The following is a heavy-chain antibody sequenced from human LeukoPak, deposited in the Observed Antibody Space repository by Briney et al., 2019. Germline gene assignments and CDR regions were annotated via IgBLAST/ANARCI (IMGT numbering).Heavy chain of an antibody. Sequence: GSLILSCAASGFTFSSSWMHWVRQAPGKGLVWVSRINSDGSSTSYADSVKGRFTTSRDNAKNTLYLQMSSLRGEDTAVYYCAIEQGYWGQGTLVTVSS. V-gene: IGHV3-74*01. CDR2: INSDGSST. CDR3: AIEQGY. D-gene: IGHD1/OR15-1a*01. J-gene: IGHJ4*02. CDR1: GFTFSSSW.